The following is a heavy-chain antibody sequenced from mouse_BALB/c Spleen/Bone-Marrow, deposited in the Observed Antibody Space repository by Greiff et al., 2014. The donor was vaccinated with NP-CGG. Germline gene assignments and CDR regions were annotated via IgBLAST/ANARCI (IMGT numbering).Heavy chain of an antibody. D-gene: IGHD2-1*01. V-gene: IGHV1S127*01. CDR1: GYSFTSYW. CDR3: ASPSDGNPFAY. Sequence: QVQLQQPGPQLVRPGASVKISCKASGYSFTSYWMHWVKQRPGQGLEWIGMIDPSDSETRLNQKFKDKATLTVDKSSSTAYMQLSGPTSEDSAVYYCASPSDGNPFAYWGQGTLVTVSA. J-gene: IGHJ3*01. CDR2: IDPSDSET.